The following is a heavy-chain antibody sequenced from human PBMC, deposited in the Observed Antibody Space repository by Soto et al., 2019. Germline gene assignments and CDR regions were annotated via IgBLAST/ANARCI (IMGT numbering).Heavy chain of an antibody. CDR2: INPSGGST. J-gene: IGHJ6*03. Sequence: ASVKVSCKACGYTFTSYYMHWVRQAPGQGLEWMGIINPSGGSTSYAQKFQGRVTMTRDTSTSTVYMELSSLRSEDTAVYYCARDGYSKFQISSFLIFLFNDKESSYMDTCGKDNTLTVSS. CDR1: GYTFTSYY. CDR3: ARDGYSKFQISSFLIFLFNDKESSYMDT. D-gene: IGHD1-26*01. V-gene: IGHV1-46*03.